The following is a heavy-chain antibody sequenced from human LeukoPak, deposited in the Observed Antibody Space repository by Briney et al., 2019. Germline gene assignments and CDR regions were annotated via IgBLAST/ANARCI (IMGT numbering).Heavy chain of an antibody. Sequence: GASVKVSCKASGYTFTGYYMHWVRQAPGQGLEWMGWINPNSGGTKYAQKFQGRLTMTSDTSTSTVYMELNSLRSEDTAVYFCARVGVTAATADYWGQGTLVTVSS. CDR2: INPNSGGT. CDR1: GYTFTGYY. CDR3: ARVGVTAATADY. V-gene: IGHV1-2*02. J-gene: IGHJ4*02. D-gene: IGHD6-25*01.